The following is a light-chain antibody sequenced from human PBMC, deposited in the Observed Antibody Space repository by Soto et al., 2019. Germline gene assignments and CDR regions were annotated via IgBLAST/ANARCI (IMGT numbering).Light chain of an antibody. V-gene: IGKV3-11*01. CDR3: QQRRSWPRA. Sequence: EVVLTQSQGTLSLSPGERATLSCRASQSVSSYLAWYQQKPGQAPRLLIYDASNRATGIPARFNGSGSGTDFTLTISSLEPEDFAVYYCQQRRSWPRAFGQGTKVDIK. CDR1: QSVSSY. J-gene: IGKJ1*01. CDR2: DAS.